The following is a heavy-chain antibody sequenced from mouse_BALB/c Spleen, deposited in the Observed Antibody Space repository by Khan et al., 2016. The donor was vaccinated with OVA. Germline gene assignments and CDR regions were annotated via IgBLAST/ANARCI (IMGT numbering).Heavy chain of an antibody. D-gene: IGHD1-1*01. J-gene: IGHJ3*01. CDR1: GFTFSTYG. Sequence: EVELVESGGDLVKPGGSLKLSCAASGFTFSTYGMSWVRQTPDKRLEWVATVSIGGGYTYYPDSVKGRFTISRDNAKNTLYLQMSGLKSEDTAMFYCTRLAYYYDSEGFAYWGQGTLVTVSA. V-gene: IGHV5-6*01. CDR2: VSIGGGYT. CDR3: TRLAYYYDSEGFAY.